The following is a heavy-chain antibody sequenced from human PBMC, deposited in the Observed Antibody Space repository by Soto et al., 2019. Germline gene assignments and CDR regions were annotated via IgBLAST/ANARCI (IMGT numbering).Heavy chain of an antibody. CDR3: ARFHGIAAAGTFDP. Sequence: GGSLRLSCAASGFTFSDYYMSWIRQAPGKGLEWVSYISSSGSTIYYADSVKGRFTISRDNAKNSLYLQMNSLRAEDTSVYYCARFHGIAAAGTFDPWGQGTLVTVSS. CDR2: ISSSGSTI. J-gene: IGHJ5*02. CDR1: GFTFSDYY. D-gene: IGHD6-13*01. V-gene: IGHV3-11*01.